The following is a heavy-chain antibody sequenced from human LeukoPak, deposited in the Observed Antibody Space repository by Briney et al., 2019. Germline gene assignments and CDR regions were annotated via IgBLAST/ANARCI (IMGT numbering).Heavy chain of an antibody. V-gene: IGHV1-69*13. D-gene: IGHD3-10*01. CDR1: GGTFSSYA. CDR2: IIPIFGTA. J-gene: IGHJ4*02. CDR3: AVGHYYGSGSYAAPFDY. Sequence: GASVKVSCKASGGTFSSYAISWVRQAPGQGLEWMGGIIPIFGTANYAQKFQGRVTITADESTSTACMELSSLRSEDTAVYYCAVGHYYGSGSYAAPFDYWGQGTLVTVSS.